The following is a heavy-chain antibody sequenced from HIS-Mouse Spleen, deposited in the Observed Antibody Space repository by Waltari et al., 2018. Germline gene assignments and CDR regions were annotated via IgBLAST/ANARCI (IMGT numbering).Heavy chain of an antibody. CDR3: AREIPYSSSWYDWYFDL. V-gene: IGHV4-39*07. CDR1: GGSIRSSSYY. D-gene: IGHD6-13*01. CDR2: IYYSGST. J-gene: IGHJ2*01. Sequence: QLQLQESGPGLVKPSETLSLTCPVSGGSIRSSSYYWAGIRQPPGKGLEWIGSIYYSGSTYYNPSIKSRVTISVDTSKNQFSLKLSSVTAADTAVYYCAREIPYSSSWYDWYFDLWGRGTLVTVSS.